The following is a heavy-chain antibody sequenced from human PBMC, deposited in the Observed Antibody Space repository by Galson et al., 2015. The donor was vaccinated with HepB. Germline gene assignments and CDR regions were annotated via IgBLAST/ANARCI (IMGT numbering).Heavy chain of an antibody. D-gene: IGHD6-6*01. V-gene: IGHV4-34*01. CDR3: ARGPNSGPYSSSSPLR. CDR1: GGSFSGYY. J-gene: IGHJ4*02. CDR2: INHSGST. Sequence: ETLSLTCAVYGGSFSGYYWSWIRQPPGKGLEWIGEINHSGSTNYNPSLKSRVTISVDTSKNQFSLKLSSVTAADTAVYYCARGPNSGPYSSSSPLRWGQGTLVTVSS.